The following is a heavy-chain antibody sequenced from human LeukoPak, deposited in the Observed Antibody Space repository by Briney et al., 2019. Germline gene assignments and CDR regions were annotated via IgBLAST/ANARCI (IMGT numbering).Heavy chain of an antibody. V-gene: IGHV1-2*02. CDR1: GYTFTGYY. Sequence: ASVKVSCKASGYTFTGYYMHWVRQAPGQGLEWMGWISPNSGGTYCPQNFQGRVTMTRDTSISTAYMELSSLRSDDTAVYYCARDSNSSSSDPDYWGQGTLVTVSS. J-gene: IGHJ4*02. CDR2: ISPNSGGT. D-gene: IGHD6-6*01. CDR3: ARDSNSSSSDPDY.